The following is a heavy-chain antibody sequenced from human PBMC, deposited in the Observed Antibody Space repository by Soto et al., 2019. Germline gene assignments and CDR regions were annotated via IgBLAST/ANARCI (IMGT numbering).Heavy chain of an antibody. CDR3: ARVRVGIVVVGGAFDP. D-gene: IGHD2-2*01. CDR2: IIPIFGTA. CDR1: GGTFSSYA. Sequence: QVRLEQSGAEVKRPGASVKVSCRASGGTFSSYAISWVRQAPGQGLEWMGGIIPIFGTANYAQKFQGRVTITADESTSTAYMELSSLRSEDTAVYYCARVRVGIVVVGGAFDPWGQGTLVTVSS. J-gene: IGHJ5*02. V-gene: IGHV1-69*01.